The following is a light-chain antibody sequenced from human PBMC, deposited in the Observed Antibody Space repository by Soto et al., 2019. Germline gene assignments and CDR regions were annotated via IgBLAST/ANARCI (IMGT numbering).Light chain of an antibody. CDR3: CSYADNYFYV. J-gene: IGLJ1*01. V-gene: IGLV2-11*01. Sequence: QSALTQPRSVSGSPGQSVTISCTGTSNDVGAYHYVSWYQHHPGKAPKLIIYDVTQRPSGIPDRFSGSKSGNTASLTNSGLQADDEADYHCCSYADNYFYVFGTGTKVTVL. CDR2: DVT. CDR1: SNDVGAYHY.